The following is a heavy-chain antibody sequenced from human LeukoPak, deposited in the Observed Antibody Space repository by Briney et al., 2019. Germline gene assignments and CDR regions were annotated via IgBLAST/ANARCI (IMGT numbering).Heavy chain of an antibody. D-gene: IGHD3-3*01. J-gene: IGHJ5*02. Sequence: GGSLRLSCAASGFTFSDYVMTWVRQAPGKGLEWVSTITGRGGSTFYAGSVKGRFSISRDNPKTTLFLQMYSLRAEDTAVYYCAKGRGESLLDWFDPWGQGTLVTVSP. CDR2: ITGRGGST. V-gene: IGHV3-23*01. CDR1: GFTFSDYV. CDR3: AKGRGESLLDWFDP.